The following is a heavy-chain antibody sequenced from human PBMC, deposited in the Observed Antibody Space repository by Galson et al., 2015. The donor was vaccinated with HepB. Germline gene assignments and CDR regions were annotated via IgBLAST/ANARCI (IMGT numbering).Heavy chain of an antibody. CDR3: ARSSYGGNSRGQFDP. V-gene: IGHV4-59*08. CDR1: GDSISSDY. D-gene: IGHD4-23*01. J-gene: IGHJ5*02. Sequence: SETLSLTCTVSGDSISSDYWNWIRQPPGKGLEWIGYIYYNGNTNYNPSLKSRVTISLGTSKNHFSLKLSSVTAADTAVYYCARSSYGGNSRGQFDPWGQGTLVTVSS. CDR2: IYYNGNT.